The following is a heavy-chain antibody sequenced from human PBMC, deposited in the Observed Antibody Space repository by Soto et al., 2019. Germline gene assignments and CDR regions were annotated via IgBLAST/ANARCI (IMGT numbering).Heavy chain of an antibody. CDR3: ARGGNRFLGRSRHNFDY. J-gene: IGHJ4*02. V-gene: IGHV1-2*04. CDR1: GYTFTGYY. Sequence: ASVKVSCKASGYTFTGYYMHWVRQAPGQGLEWMGWINPNSGGTNYAQKFQGWVTMTRDTSISTAYMELSRLRSDDTAVYYCARGGNRFLGRSRHNFDYWGQGTLVTVSS. CDR2: INPNSGGT. D-gene: IGHD3-16*01.